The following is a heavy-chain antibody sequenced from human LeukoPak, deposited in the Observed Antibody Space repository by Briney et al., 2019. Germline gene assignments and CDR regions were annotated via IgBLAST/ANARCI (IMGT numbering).Heavy chain of an antibody. CDR3: ARLGYNAPRYYYGVDV. V-gene: IGHV1-8*01. D-gene: IGHD1-14*01. CDR2: MNPNSGNT. CDR1: GYTFTSYD. Sequence: ASVKVSCKASGYTFTSYDINWVRQATGQGLEWMGWMNPNSGNTGYAQKFQGRVTMTRNTSISTAYMELSSLRSEDTAVYYCARLGYNAPRYYYGVDVWGQGTTVTVSS. J-gene: IGHJ6*02.